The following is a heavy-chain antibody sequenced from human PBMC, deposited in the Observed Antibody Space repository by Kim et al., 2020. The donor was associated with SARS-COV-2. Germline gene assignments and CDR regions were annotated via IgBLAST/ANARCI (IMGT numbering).Heavy chain of an antibody. CDR2: INHSGST. V-gene: IGHV4-34*01. Sequence: SETLSLTCAVYGGSFSGYYWSWIRQPPGKGLEWIGEINHSGSTNYNPSLKSRVTISVDTSKNQFSLKLSSVTAADTAVYYCARGFLIFSFAQLVLDYWGQGTLVTVSS. J-gene: IGHJ4*02. D-gene: IGHD6-13*01. CDR3: ARGFLIFSFAQLVLDY. CDR1: GGSFSGYY.